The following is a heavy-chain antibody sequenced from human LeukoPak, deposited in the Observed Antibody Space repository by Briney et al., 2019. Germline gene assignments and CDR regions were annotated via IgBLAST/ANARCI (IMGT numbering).Heavy chain of an antibody. D-gene: IGHD6-13*01. CDR3: ARGGGDSSSSQDFDY. J-gene: IGHJ4*02. V-gene: IGHV4-59*01. CDR1: GGSISSYY. Sequence: SETLSLTCTVSGGSISSYYWSWIRQPPGKGLEWIGYIYYSGSTNYNPSLKSRVTISVDTSKNQFSLKLSSVTAADTAVYYCARGGGDSSSSQDFDYWGQGTLVTVSS. CDR2: IYYSGST.